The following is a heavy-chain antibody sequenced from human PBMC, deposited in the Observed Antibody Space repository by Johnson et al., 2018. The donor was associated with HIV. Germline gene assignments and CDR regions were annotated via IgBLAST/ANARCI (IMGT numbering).Heavy chain of an antibody. CDR2: IRWNSGSI. D-gene: IGHD4-23*01. CDR1: GFTFDDYA. CDR3: AKDCNFGPNPGGNPAIGCDWAFDI. V-gene: IGHV3-9*01. J-gene: IGHJ3*02. Sequence: VQLVESGGGVVQPGGSLRLSCAPSGFTFDDYAMHWVRQAPGTGLEWVSGIRWNSGSIGYADSVQGRFTISRDNAKTSLYLQMNSLRAEDTALYYCAKDCNFGPNPGGNPAIGCDWAFDIWGQGTMVTVSS.